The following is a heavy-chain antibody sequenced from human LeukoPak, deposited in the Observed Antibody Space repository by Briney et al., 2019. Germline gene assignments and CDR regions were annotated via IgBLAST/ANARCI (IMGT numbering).Heavy chain of an antibody. D-gene: IGHD2-15*01. CDR2: ISAYNGNT. CDR3: AREVYCSGGSCYYYYGMDV. Sequence: ASVKVSCKASGYTFTSYGISWVRQAPGKGLEWMGWISAYNGNTNYAQKLQGRVTMTTDTSTSTAYMELRSLRSDDTAVYYCAREVYCSGGSCYYYYGMDVWGQGTTVTVSS. CDR1: GYTFTSYG. J-gene: IGHJ6*02. V-gene: IGHV1-18*01.